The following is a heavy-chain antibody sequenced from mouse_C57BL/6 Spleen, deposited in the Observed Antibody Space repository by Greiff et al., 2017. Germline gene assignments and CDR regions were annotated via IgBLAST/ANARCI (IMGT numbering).Heavy chain of an antibody. J-gene: IGHJ3*01. V-gene: IGHV1-74*01. Sequence: QVQLQQPGAELVKPGASVKVSCKASGYTFTSYWMHWVKQRPGQGLEWIGRIHPGDSDTNYNKKFKGKATLTVDKSSSTAYMQLSSLTSEDSAVYYCGIENYSNYVSEFAYWGKGTLVTVSA. D-gene: IGHD2-5*01. CDR3: GIENYSNYVSEFAY. CDR1: GYTFTSYW. CDR2: IHPGDSDT.